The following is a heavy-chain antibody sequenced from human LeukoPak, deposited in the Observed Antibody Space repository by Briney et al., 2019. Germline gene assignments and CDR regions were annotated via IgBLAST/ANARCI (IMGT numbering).Heavy chain of an antibody. Sequence: GSLRLSCAASGFTFSSYWMHWVRQAPGKGLVWVSRINSDGSSTSYADSVKGRFTISRDNAKNTLYLQMNSLRAEDTAVYYCARGYYDFWSGSYYYGMDVWGQGTTVTVSS. V-gene: IGHV3-74*01. J-gene: IGHJ6*02. CDR2: INSDGSST. D-gene: IGHD3-3*01. CDR3: ARGYYDFWSGSYYYGMDV. CDR1: GFTFSSYW.